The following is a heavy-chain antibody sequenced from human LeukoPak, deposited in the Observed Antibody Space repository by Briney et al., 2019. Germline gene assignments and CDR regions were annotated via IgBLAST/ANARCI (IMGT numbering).Heavy chain of an antibody. Sequence: GSLRLSCAASGFTFSNAWMTWVRQAPGKGLEWVGRIKSKSVGGIIEYATPVKGRFTISRDDSRDTVYLQMNSLTSEDTAMYYCTTERIWGQGTQVTVSS. J-gene: IGHJ4*02. CDR2: IKSKSVGGII. CDR1: GFTFSNAW. V-gene: IGHV3-15*01. CDR3: TTERI.